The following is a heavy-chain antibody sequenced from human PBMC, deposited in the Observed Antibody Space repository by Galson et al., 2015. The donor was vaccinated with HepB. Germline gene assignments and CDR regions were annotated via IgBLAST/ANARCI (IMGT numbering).Heavy chain of an antibody. CDR2: ISSSGSTI. D-gene: IGHD6-19*01. J-gene: IGHJ4*02. CDR1: GFTFSSYE. V-gene: IGHV3-48*03. CDR3: ARDNAVAGLPFDY. Sequence: SLRLSCAASGFTFSSYEMNWVRQAPGKGLEWVSYISSSGSTIYYADSVKGRFTISRDNAKNSLYLQMNSLRAEDTAVYYCARDNAVAGLPFDYWGQGTLVTVSS.